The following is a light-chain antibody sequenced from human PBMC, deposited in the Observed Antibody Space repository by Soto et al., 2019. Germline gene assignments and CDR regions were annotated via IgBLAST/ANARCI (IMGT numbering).Light chain of an antibody. CDR2: YTS. J-gene: IGKJ5*01. CDR1: QSVSSD. V-gene: IGKV3-15*01. Sequence: IGMNQSPAPLSVSPGESATLSCSASQSVSSDLAWYQQKPGQAPRLLIYYTSTRATGFPARFSGGGSGTEFTLTISSLQSEDPAFYYCQQYNNGPPITFGQGTRLEIK. CDR3: QQYNNGPPIT.